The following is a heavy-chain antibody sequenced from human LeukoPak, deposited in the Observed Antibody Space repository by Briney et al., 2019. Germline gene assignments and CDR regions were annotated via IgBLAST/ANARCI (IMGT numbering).Heavy chain of an antibody. CDR3: ARDSGDYYGSGIFRWFDP. D-gene: IGHD3-10*01. CDR1: GYTFTGYY. CDR2: INPNSGGT. V-gene: IGHV1-2*02. J-gene: IGHJ5*02. Sequence: GASVKVSCKASGYTFTGYYMHWVRQAPGQWLEWMGWINPNSGGTNYAQKFQGRVTMTRDTSISTAYMELSRLRSDDTAVYYCARDSGDYYGSGIFRWFDPWGQGTLVTVSS.